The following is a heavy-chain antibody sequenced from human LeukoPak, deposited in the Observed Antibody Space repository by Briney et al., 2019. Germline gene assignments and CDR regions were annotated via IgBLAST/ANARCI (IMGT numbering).Heavy chain of an antibody. J-gene: IGHJ3*02. V-gene: IGHV5-51*01. Sequence: GESLKISCKGSEDSFTNYWIGWVRQMPGKGLECMGIIYPGDSDTRYSPSFQGQGTISAEKASSTAYLQGSSLKASDTAMYFRARPARRMVGGIFSAFDIWGHERMVTVSS. D-gene: IGHD3-10*01. CDR3: ARPARRMVGGIFSAFDI. CDR2: IYPGDSDT. CDR1: EDSFTNYW.